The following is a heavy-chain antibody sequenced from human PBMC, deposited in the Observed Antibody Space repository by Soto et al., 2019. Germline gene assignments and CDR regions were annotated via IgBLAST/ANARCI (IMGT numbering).Heavy chain of an antibody. CDR1: GGTFSSYS. J-gene: IGHJ4*02. D-gene: IGHD1-26*01. CDR2: IIPIFGTA. CDR3: ASDGGRHSGGIDY. V-gene: IGHV1-69*01. Sequence: QVQLVQSGAEVKKPGSSVKVSCKASGGTFSSYSINWVRQAPGQGLEWMGEIIPIFGTANYAQKFQGRVTLTADESTSKAYMELSSLGPEDTAVYYCASDGGRHSGGIDYWGQGTLVNVSS.